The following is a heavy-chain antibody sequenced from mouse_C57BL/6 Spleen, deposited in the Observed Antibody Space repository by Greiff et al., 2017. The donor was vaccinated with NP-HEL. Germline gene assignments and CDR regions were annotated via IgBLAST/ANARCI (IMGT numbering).Heavy chain of an antibody. CDR3: ARPGGYYFYWYFDV. V-gene: IGHV5-17*01. Sequence: EVKVVESGGGLVKPGGSLKLSCAASGFTFSDYGMHWVRQAPDKGLEWVAYISSGSSTIYYADTVKGRFTISRDNAKNTLFLQMTSLRSEDTAMYYCARPGGYYFYWYFDVWGTGTTVTVSS. J-gene: IGHJ1*03. CDR2: ISSGSSTI. D-gene: IGHD2-3*01. CDR1: GFTFSDYG.